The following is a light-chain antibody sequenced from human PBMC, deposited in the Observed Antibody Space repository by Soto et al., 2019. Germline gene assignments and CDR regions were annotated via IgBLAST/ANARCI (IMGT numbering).Light chain of an antibody. CDR3: EQYDKSIT. Sequence: EIVMTQSPATLSVSPGERVTLSCRASQNIGSNLAWYQQKFGQAPRLLIYGASTRVTGIPARISGSGSGTDFTLTINRLEPEDFAVYYCEQYDKSITFGGGTKVDIK. CDR1: QNIGSN. J-gene: IGKJ4*01. V-gene: IGKV3-15*01. CDR2: GAS.